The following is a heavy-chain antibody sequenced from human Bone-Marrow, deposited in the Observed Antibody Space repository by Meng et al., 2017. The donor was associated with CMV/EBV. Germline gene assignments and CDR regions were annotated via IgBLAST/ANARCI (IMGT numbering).Heavy chain of an antibody. CDR2: IHHDATYI. CDR3: AKDGVHTKDY. J-gene: IGHJ4*02. V-gene: IGHV3-30*02. CDR1: GVDFSAHG. D-gene: IGHD2-8*01. Sequence: GGPLRLSCAASGVDFSAHGMHWVRQAPGKGLEWVSYIHHDATYIDYEDSVKGRFTISRDNSKNTLFLQMNSLRADDTAIYYCAKDGVHTKDYWGQGVLVTVSS.